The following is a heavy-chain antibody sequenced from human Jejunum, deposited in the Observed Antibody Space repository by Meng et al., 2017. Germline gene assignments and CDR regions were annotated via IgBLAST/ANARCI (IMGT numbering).Heavy chain of an antibody. V-gene: IGHV3-7*01. CDR2: IKQDGSEK. Sequence: GESLKISCAASGFTFSSYWMSWVRQAPGKGLEWVANIKQDGSEKYYVDSVKGRFTISIHNAKNSLYLQMNSLRAEDTAVYYCARSGYSGYDCPDYWGQGTLVTVSS. D-gene: IGHD5-12*01. J-gene: IGHJ4*02. CDR3: ARSGYSGYDCPDY. CDR1: GFTFSSYW.